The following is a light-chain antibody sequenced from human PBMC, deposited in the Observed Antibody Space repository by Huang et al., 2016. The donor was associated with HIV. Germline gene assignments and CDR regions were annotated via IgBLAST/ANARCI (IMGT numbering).Light chain of an antibody. J-gene: IGKJ1*01. CDR3: QQYYGTPT. CDR2: STS. CDR1: QAISNS. V-gene: IGKV1-NL1*01. Sequence: DIQMTQSPSSLSPSMGDRVTITCRASQAISNSLAWYQQKPGKAPKLLLHSTSSLENGVPSRFSGSGSGADYTLTISSLQPEDFATYYCQQYYGTPTFGQGTRVEIK.